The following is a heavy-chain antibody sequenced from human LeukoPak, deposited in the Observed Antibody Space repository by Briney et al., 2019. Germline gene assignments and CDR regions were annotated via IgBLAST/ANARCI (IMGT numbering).Heavy chain of an antibody. CDR3: AREYSGSRKTGDFDY. Sequence: GASVKVSCKASGYTFTSYYMHWVRQAPGQGLERMGIINPSGGSTSYAQKFQGRVTMTRDTSTSTVYMELSSLRSEDTAVYYCAREYSGSRKTGDFDYWGQGTLVTVSS. D-gene: IGHD1-26*01. V-gene: IGHV1-46*01. CDR2: INPSGGST. J-gene: IGHJ4*02. CDR1: GYTFTSYY.